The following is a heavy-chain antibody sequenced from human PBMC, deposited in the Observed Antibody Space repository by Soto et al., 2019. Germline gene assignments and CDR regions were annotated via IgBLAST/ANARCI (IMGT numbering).Heavy chain of an antibody. V-gene: IGHV4-31*03. CDR1: GGSISSGGYY. D-gene: IGHD5-18*01. J-gene: IGHJ4*02. CDR2: IYYSGST. Sequence: SEALSLTCTVSGGSISSGGYYWSWIRQHPGKGLEWIGYIYYSGSTYYNPSLKSRVTISVDTSKNQFSLKLSSVTAADTAVYYCARSGYSYGPNPLLYWGQGTLVTVSS. CDR3: ARSGYSYGPNPLLY.